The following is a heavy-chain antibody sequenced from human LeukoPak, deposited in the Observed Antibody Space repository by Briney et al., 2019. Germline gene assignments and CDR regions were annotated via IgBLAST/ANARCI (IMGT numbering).Heavy chain of an antibody. CDR2: IRYDGSNK. V-gene: IGHV3-30*02. CDR1: GFTFSSYG. D-gene: IGHD5-12*01. CDR3: AKASGYDSQIFDY. J-gene: IGHJ4*02. Sequence: GGSLRLSCAASGFTFSSYGMHWVRQAPGKGLEWVAFIRYDGSNKYYADSVKGRFTISRDNSKNTLYLQMNSLRAEDTAVYYCAKASGYDSQIFDYWGQGTLVTVSS.